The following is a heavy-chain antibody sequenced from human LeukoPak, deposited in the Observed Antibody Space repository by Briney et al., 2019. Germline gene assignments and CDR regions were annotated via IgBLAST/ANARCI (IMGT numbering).Heavy chain of an antibody. V-gene: IGHV3-48*02. CDR2: VSDSSDV. D-gene: IGHD5-18*01. CDR1: GFTFSTYT. CDR3: ARDGLHTAHFDY. J-gene: IGHJ4*02. Sequence: GGSLRLSCAASGFTFSTYTMNWVRQAPGKGLEWVSTVSDSSDVHYSDSAKGRFTISRDNARNSLYLQMNSLRDEDTAVYYCARDGLHTAHFDYWGQGTLVTVSS.